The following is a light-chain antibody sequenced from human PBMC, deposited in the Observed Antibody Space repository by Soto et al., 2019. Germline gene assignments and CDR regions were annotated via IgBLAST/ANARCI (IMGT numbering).Light chain of an antibody. CDR2: DAS. CDR1: QSVTRY. Sequence: EIVLTQSPATLSLSPGERATLSCRASQSVTRYLAWYQQKPGQAPRLLIYDASSRATGIPARFSGSGSGTDFTLTISSLEPEDFAVYYCQQRTNLPLTFGQGTKVEFK. V-gene: IGKV3-11*01. J-gene: IGKJ1*01. CDR3: QQRTNLPLT.